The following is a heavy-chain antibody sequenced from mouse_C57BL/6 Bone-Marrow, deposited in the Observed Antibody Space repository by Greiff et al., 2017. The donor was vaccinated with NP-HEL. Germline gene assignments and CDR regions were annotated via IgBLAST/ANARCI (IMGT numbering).Heavy chain of an antibody. D-gene: IGHD1-1*01. J-gene: IGHJ2*01. CDR1: DSEVFPIAY. V-gene: IGHV15-2*01. CDR2: ILPSIGRT. Sequence: QVQLQQSGSELRSPGSSVKLSCKDFDSEVFPIAYMSWVRQKPGHGFEWIGGILPSIGRTIYGEKFEDKATLDADTLSNTAYLELNSLTSEDSAIYYCARGNGSSLYYFDYWGQGTTLTVSS. CDR3: ARGNGSSLYYFDY.